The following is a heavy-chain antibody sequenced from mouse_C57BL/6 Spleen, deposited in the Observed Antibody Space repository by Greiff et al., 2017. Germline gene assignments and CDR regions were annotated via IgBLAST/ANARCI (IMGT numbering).Heavy chain of an antibody. Sequence: QVQLKESGAELVKPGASVKISCKASGYAFSSYWMNWVKQRPGKGLEWIGQIYPGDGDTNYNGKFKGKATLTADKSSSTAYMQLSSLTSEDSAVCFCARSGANWDFDYWGQGTTLTVSS. CDR1: GYAFSSYW. CDR2: IYPGDGDT. V-gene: IGHV1-80*01. CDR3: ARSGANWDFDY. J-gene: IGHJ2*01. D-gene: IGHD4-1*01.